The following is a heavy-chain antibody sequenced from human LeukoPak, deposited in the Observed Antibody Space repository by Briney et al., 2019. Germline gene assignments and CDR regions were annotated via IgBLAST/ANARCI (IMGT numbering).Heavy chain of an antibody. V-gene: IGHV3-21*01. J-gene: IGHJ4*02. Sequence: GGSLRLSCAASGFTFSGYSMNWVRQAPGKGLEWVSSISSSSSYIYYADSVKGRFTISRDNAKNSLYLQMNSLRAEDTAVYYCARARSSWEPFDYWGQGTLVTVSS. CDR3: ARARSSWEPFDY. CDR1: GFTFSGYS. D-gene: IGHD6-13*01. CDR2: ISSSSSYI.